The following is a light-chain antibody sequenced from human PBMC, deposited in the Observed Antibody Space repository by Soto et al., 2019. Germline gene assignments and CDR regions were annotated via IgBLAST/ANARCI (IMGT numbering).Light chain of an antibody. CDR2: DVS. V-gene: IGLV2-14*01. Sequence: QSVLTQPASVSGSPGQSITISCTGASSDIGNNYYVSWCQQHPGKAPKLIIYDVSNRPSGVSNRFSGSKSGNTASLTISGLQAEDEADYYCSSYTSSTTLYVFGTGTKLTVL. J-gene: IGLJ1*01. CDR3: SSYTSSTTLYV. CDR1: SSDIGNNYY.